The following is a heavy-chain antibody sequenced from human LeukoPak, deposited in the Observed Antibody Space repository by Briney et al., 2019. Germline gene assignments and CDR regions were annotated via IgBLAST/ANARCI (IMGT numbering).Heavy chain of an antibody. Sequence: PGRSLRLSCAASGFTFSSYAMHWVRQAPGKGLEWVAVISYDGSNKYYADSVKGRFTISRDNSKNTLYLQMNSLRAEDTAVYYCARDTTMVRGDFDYWGQGTLVTVSS. J-gene: IGHJ4*02. CDR2: ISYDGSNK. V-gene: IGHV3-30-3*01. D-gene: IGHD3-10*01. CDR1: GFTFSSYA. CDR3: ARDTTMVRGDFDY.